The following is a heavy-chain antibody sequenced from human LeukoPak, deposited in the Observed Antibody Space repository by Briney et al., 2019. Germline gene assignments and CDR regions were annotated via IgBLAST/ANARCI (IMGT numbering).Heavy chain of an antibody. D-gene: IGHD6-25*01. Sequence: GASVKVSCKASGCDFISYGFTWVRQAPGRGLEWMGWISAYNGNTNYAPSLQARVSMTTDASASTVSIEVRSLTPDDTAVYYCAEGAKSGLHYWGQGTLVTVSS. V-gene: IGHV1-18*01. CDR3: AEGAKSGLHY. CDR2: ISAYNGNT. CDR1: GCDFISYG. J-gene: IGHJ4*02.